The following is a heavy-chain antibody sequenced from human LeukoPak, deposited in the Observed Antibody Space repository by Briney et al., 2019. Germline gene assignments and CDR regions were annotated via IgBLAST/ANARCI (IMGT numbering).Heavy chain of an antibody. D-gene: IGHD3-16*01. CDR3: ARASVPALGGLY. Sequence: GGSLRLSCAASGFNFNNYWMSWVRQAPGKGLEWVGHIKPDGSDQTYVDSVKGRFTISRDNAKNALYLQMSSLRVEDTAVYFCARASVPALGGLYWGQGTLVTVSS. J-gene: IGHJ4*02. CDR1: GFNFNNYW. CDR2: IKPDGSDQ. V-gene: IGHV3-7*04.